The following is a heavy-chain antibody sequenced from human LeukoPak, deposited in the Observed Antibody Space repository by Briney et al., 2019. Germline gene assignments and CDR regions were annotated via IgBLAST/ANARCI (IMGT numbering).Heavy chain of an antibody. D-gene: IGHD3-10*01. V-gene: IGHV2-5*01. CDR3: ARIVSGSGSYGDYVDY. CDR1: GFSLSTSAVG. J-gene: IGHJ4*02. CDR2: IYWNDDK. Sequence: SGPTLVNPTQTLTLTCTFSGFSLSTSAVGVGWIRQPPGKALEWLALIYWNDDKLYSPSLKSRLTITKDTSKNQVVLTMTNMDPVDTDTYYCARIVSGSGSYGDYVDYWGQGTLVTVSS.